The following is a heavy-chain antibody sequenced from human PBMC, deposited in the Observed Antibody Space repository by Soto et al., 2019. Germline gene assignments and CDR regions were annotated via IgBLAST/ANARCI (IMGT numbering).Heavy chain of an antibody. CDR2: IYSGGST. D-gene: IGHD3-9*01. Sequence: GGSLRLSCAASGFTVSSNYMSWVRQAPGKGLEWVSVIYSGGSTYYADSVKGRFTISRDNSKNTLYLQMNSLRAEDTAVYYCATHILTGYYYYGMDVWGQGTTVTVSS. J-gene: IGHJ6*02. V-gene: IGHV3-66*04. CDR1: GFTVSSNY. CDR3: ATHILTGYYYYGMDV.